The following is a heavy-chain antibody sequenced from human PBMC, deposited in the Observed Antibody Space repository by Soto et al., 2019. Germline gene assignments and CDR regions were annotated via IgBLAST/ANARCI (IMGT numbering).Heavy chain of an antibody. Sequence: ASVKVSCKASGYTFTSYYMHWVRQAPGQGLEWMGIINPSGGSTGYAQKFQGRVTMTRDTSTSTVYMELSSLRSEDTAVYYCARDREEVVVITFDYYYGMDVWGQGTTVTVSS. V-gene: IGHV1-46*01. CDR2: INPSGGST. CDR1: GYTFTSYY. CDR3: ARDREEVVVITFDYYYGMDV. D-gene: IGHD3-22*01. J-gene: IGHJ6*02.